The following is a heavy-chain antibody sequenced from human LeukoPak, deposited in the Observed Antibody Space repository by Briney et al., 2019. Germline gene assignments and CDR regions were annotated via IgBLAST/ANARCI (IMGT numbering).Heavy chain of an antibody. CDR1: GGSLSTYY. CDR2: IYHSGST. J-gene: IGHJ3*02. D-gene: IGHD6-6*01. V-gene: IGHV4-59*01. Sequence: PSETLSLTCTVSGGSLSTYYWSWIRQPPGKGLEWLGYIYHSGSTTYNPSLRSRVTISLDTSKNQISLNLSSVTAADTAVYYCARDSSFGPKNDDVFDIWGQGTMVTVSS. CDR3: ARDSSFGPKNDDVFDI.